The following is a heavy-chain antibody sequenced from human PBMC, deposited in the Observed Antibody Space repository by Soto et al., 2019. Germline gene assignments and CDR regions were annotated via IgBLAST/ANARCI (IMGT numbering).Heavy chain of an antibody. CDR1: GDSINSHDHY. J-gene: IGHJ6*02. CDR2: IYRSGSA. D-gene: IGHD3-10*01. Sequence: QVQLQESGPRLVKPSQTLSLTCTVSGDSINSHDHYWSWIRQLPGKGLEWIGRIYRSGSASYNPSLQSRLTISIDTSKNQFVLRLSSVTAADTAVYFGASDKGGALRKGSGIDVWGQGTTVTVSS. CDR3: ASDKGGALRKGSGIDV. V-gene: IGHV4-31*03.